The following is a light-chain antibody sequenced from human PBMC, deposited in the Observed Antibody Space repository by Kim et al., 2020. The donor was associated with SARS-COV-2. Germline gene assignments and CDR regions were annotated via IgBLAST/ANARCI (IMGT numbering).Light chain of an antibody. CDR3: QQSYSTLQYT. Sequence: DIQMTQSPSSLSASVGDRVTITCRASQSISSYFNWYQQKPGKAPKLLIYAASSLQSGVPSRFSGSGSGTDFTLTISSLQPEDFATYYCQQSYSTLQYTFGQGTKLEI. CDR2: AAS. J-gene: IGKJ2*01. CDR1: QSISSY. V-gene: IGKV1-39*01.